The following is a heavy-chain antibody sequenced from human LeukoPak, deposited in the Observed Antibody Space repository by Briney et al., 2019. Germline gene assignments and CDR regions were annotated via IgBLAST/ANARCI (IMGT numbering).Heavy chain of an antibody. Sequence: SETLSLICTVSGGSISTYYWSWIRQPPGKGLEWIGYIDHSGSTKYSPSLKSRVTISVDTSKNQFSLKLSSVTAADTAVYYCARGFDGYTRNDYFDYWGQGTLVPVSS. CDR2: IDHSGST. J-gene: IGHJ4*02. D-gene: IGHD5-24*01. V-gene: IGHV4-59*01. CDR3: ARGFDGYTRNDYFDY. CDR1: GGSISTYY.